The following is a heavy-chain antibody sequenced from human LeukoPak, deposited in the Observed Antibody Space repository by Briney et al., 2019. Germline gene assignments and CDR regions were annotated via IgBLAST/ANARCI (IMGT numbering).Heavy chain of an antibody. CDR1: GGSISSYY. Sequence: PSETLSLNCTVSGGSISSYYWSWIRQPPGKGLEWIGYIYYSGSTNYNPSLKSRVTISVDTSKNQFSLKLSSVTAADTAVYYCARHLLDSSGWYRLDWFDPWGQGTLVTVSS. CDR3: ARHLLDSSGWYRLDWFDP. CDR2: IYYSGST. J-gene: IGHJ5*02. V-gene: IGHV4-59*08. D-gene: IGHD6-19*01.